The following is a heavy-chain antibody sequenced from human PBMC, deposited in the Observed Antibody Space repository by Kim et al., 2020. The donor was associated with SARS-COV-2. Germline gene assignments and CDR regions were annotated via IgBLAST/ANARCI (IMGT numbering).Heavy chain of an antibody. D-gene: IGHD6-19*01. Sequence: GGSLRLSCAASGFTFSSYSMNWVRQAPGKGLEWVSYISSSSSTIYYADSVKGRFTISRDNAKNSLYLQMNSLRDEDTAVYYCARDPTFYSSGWYQREPYFDYWGQGPLVTVSS. CDR3: ARDPTFYSSGWYQREPYFDY. J-gene: IGHJ4*02. CDR2: ISSSSSTI. V-gene: IGHV3-48*02. CDR1: GFTFSSYS.